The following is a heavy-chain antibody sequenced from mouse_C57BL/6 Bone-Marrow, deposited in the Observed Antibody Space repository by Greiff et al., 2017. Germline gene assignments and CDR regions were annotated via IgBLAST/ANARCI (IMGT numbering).Heavy chain of an antibody. J-gene: IGHJ1*03. CDR1: GYTFTDYY. Sequence: VQLQQSGPVLVKPGASVKMSCKASGYTFTDYYMNWVKQSHGKSLEWIGVINPYNGGTSYNQKFKGKATLTVDKSSSTAYMELNSLTSEDSAVYCCAREEVHPSFDVWGTGTTVTVSS. CDR2: INPYNGGT. CDR3: AREEVHPSFDV. V-gene: IGHV1-19*01. D-gene: IGHD2-14*01.